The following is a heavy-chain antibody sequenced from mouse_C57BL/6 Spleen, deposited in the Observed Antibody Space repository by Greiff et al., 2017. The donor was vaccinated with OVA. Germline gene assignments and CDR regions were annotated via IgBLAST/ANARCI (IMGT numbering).Heavy chain of an antibody. V-gene: IGHV3-6*01. CDR2: ISYDGSN. Sequence: ESGPGLVKPSQSLSLTCSVTGYSIPSGYYWNWIRQFPGNKLEWMGYISYDGSNNYNPSLKNRISITRDTSKNQFFLKLNSVTTEDTATYYCARFGYDEGNAMDYWGQGTSVTVSS. D-gene: IGHD2-2*01. J-gene: IGHJ4*01. CDR3: ARFGYDEGNAMDY. CDR1: GYSIPSGYY.